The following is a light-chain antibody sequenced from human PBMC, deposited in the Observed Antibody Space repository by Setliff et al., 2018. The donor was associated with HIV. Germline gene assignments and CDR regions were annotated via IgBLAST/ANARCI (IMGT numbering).Light chain of an antibody. J-gene: IGKJ1*01. CDR2: TAS. V-gene: IGKV1-39*01. Sequence: DIQMTQSPSSLSASVGDRVTITCRASQSINSYLNWYQQKSGKPPKLLIYTASNLQSGVPSRFSGSGSGTDFSLSISSLQPEDFATYYCQQSSSAPWTFGQGTKVDIK. CDR1: QSINSY. CDR3: QQSSSAPWT.